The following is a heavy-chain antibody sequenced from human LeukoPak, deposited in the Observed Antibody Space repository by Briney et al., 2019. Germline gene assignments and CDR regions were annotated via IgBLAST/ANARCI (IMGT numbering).Heavy chain of an antibody. CDR1: GFTFDDYA. D-gene: IGHD2-15*01. Sequence: GGSLRLSCAASGFTFDDYAMHWVRQAPGKGLEGVSGISWNSGSIGYADSVKGRFTISRDNAKNSLYLQMNSLRAEDTALYYCAKDIRYCSGGSCYLDYWGQGTLVTVSS. V-gene: IGHV3-9*01. J-gene: IGHJ4*02. CDR2: ISWNSGSI. CDR3: AKDIRYCSGGSCYLDY.